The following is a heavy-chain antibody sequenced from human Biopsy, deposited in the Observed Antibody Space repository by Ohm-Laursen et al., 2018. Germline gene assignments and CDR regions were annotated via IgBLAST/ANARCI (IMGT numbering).Heavy chain of an antibody. CDR3: ARVPAYPSIDGYYGLDL. V-gene: IGHV1-2*02. J-gene: IGHJ6*02. Sequence: VSSVKVSCKASGGTFINYAISWVRQAPGHGLEWMGWINPNSGNANYAQSFQGRLTVTRDTCISTAYMELTSLTFDDTAIYYCARVPAYPSIDGYYGLDLWGQGTTVIVSS. CDR2: INPNSGNA. D-gene: IGHD3-9*01. CDR1: GGTFINYA.